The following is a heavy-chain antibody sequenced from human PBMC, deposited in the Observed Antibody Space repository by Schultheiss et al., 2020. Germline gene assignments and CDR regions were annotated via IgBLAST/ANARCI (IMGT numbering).Heavy chain of an antibody. CDR2: MSYSEST. D-gene: IGHD3-10*01. CDR3: ARHYFNGFDP. Sequence: SETLSLTCTVSGGSISSSSYYWGWIRQSPGKGLEWIGSMSYSESTYYNPSLRSRVTMSVDTSKNLFSLKLSSVTADDTAVYYCARHYFNGFDPWGQGTLVTVSS. V-gene: IGHV4-39*01. CDR1: GGSISSSSYY. J-gene: IGHJ5*02.